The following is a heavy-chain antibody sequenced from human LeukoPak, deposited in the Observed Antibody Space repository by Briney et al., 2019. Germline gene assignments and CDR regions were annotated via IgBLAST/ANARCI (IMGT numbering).Heavy chain of an antibody. V-gene: IGHV4-4*07. J-gene: IGHJ4*02. Sequence: SATLSLTCTVSGGSISSYYWSWIRRPAGKGLEWIGRTYTSGSTNYNPSLKSRVTMSVDTSKNQFSLKLSSVTAADTAVYYCARARYGDYDETFDYWGQGTLVTVSS. CDR2: TYTSGST. CDR1: GGSISSYY. D-gene: IGHD4-17*01. CDR3: ARARYGDYDETFDY.